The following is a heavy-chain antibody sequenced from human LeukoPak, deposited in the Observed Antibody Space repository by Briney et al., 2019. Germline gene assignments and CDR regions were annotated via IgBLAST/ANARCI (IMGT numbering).Heavy chain of an antibody. CDR2: MNPNSGNT. Sequence: ASVKVSCKASGYTFTGYYMHWVRQAPGQGLEWMGWMNPNSGNTGYAQKFQGRVTMTRNTSISTAYMELSSLRSEDTAVYYCARSTVPYYYYGMDVWGQGTTVTVSS. CDR3: ARSTVPYYYYGMDV. D-gene: IGHD4-17*01. J-gene: IGHJ6*02. V-gene: IGHV1-8*02. CDR1: GYTFTGYY.